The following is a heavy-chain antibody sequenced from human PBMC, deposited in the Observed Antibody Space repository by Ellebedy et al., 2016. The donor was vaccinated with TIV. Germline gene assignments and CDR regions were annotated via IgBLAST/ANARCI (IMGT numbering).Heavy chain of an antibody. CDR2: IYYSGRT. Sequence: SETLSLTCTVSGGSISSSSYYWGWIRQPPGKGLEWIGSIYYSGRTYYNPSLKSRVTISVDTSKNQFSLKLSSVTAAGTAVYYCAGSGVLRFLEWLSFYGMDVWGQGTTVIVSS. V-gene: IGHV4-39*01. CDR3: AGSGVLRFLEWLSFYGMDV. J-gene: IGHJ6*02. CDR1: GGSISSSSYY. D-gene: IGHD3-3*01.